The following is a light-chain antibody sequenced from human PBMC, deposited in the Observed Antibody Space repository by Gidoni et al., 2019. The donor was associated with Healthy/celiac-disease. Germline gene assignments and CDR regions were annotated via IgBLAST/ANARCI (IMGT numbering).Light chain of an antibody. CDR2: DAS. J-gene: IGKJ4*01. V-gene: IGKV3-11*01. CDR3: QQRSNGLT. CDR1: QSVSSY. Sequence: EIVLTQSPATLSLSPGERATLSCRANQSVSSYLAWYQQKPGQAPRLLIYDASNRATGIPARFSGSGSGTDFTLTISSLEPEDFAVYYCQQRSNGLTFGGGTKVEIK.